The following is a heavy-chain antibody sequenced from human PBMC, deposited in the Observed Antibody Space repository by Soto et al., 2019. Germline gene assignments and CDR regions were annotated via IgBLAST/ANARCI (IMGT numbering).Heavy chain of an antibody. CDR2: ISGYNGDT. D-gene: IGHD2-8*01. CDR3: AKNGQPPYYYCGMDV. CDR1: GYTFTRYG. J-gene: IGHJ6*02. V-gene: IGHV1-18*01. Sequence: QGQLVQSGAEVKKPGASVKVSCKASGYTFTRYGISWVRQAPGQGLEWMGWISGYNGDTKYAQKLQGRVTMTVDTSTTTAYMELRSLTSDDRAVYYCAKNGQPPYYYCGMDVWGQGTTVTVSS.